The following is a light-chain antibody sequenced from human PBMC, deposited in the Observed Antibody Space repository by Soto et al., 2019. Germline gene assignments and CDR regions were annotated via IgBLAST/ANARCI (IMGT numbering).Light chain of an antibody. CDR1: SSDVGTYNY. Sequence: QSALTPPASVSGSPGQSITISCTGTSSDVGTYNYVSWYQQHPGKAPKLMIYEVGNRPSGVSNRFSGSKSGNTASLTISGLQAEGEADYYCSSFTNSRAYVFGTGTKVTVL. J-gene: IGLJ1*01. CDR2: EVG. V-gene: IGLV2-14*01. CDR3: SSFTNSRAYV.